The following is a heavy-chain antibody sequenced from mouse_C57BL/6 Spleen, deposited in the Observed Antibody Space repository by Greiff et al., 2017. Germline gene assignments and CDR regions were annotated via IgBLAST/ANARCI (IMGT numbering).Heavy chain of an antibody. V-gene: IGHV5-17*01. CDR2: ISSGSSTI. D-gene: IGHD2-3*01. Sequence: EVKLMESGGGLVKPGGSLKLSCAASGFTFSDYGMHWVRQAPETGLEWVAYISSGSSTIYYADTVKGRFTISRDNAKNTLFLQMTSLRSEDTAMYYCALEAYDGYFPWFAYWGQGTLVTVSA. CDR1: GFTFSDYG. J-gene: IGHJ3*01. CDR3: ALEAYDGYFPWFAY.